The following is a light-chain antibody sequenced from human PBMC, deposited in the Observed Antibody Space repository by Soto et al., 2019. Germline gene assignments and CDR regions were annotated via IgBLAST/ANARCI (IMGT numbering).Light chain of an antibody. CDR1: SSNIGSNY. J-gene: IGLJ7*01. Sequence: QAVVTQPPSASGTPGQRVTIYCSGSSSNIGSNYVYWYQQLPGTAPKLLIYKNDQRPSGVPDRFSGSKSGTSASLAISGLRSEDEADYYCAAWDDSLSGPVFGGGTQLTVL. CDR2: KND. V-gene: IGLV1-47*01. CDR3: AAWDDSLSGPV.